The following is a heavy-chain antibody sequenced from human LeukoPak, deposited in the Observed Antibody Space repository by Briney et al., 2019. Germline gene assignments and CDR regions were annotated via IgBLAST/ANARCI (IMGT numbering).Heavy chain of an antibody. CDR2: IYYSGST. D-gene: IGHD1-26*01. CDR1: AGSITSSSYY. J-gene: IGHJ4*02. CDR3: ASRLVGATVDY. Sequence: SQSLSLTWTVAAGSITSSSYYWGWIRQPPGKGLEWIGSIYYSGSTYYHPSLKSRVAISVDTSKNQFSLKLSSVTAADTAVYYCASRLVGATVDYWGQGTLVTVSS. V-gene: IGHV4-39*01.